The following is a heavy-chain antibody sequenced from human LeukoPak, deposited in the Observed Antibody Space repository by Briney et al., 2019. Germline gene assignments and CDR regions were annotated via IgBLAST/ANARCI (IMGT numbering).Heavy chain of an antibody. Sequence: ASVKVSCKASGYTLTSYGISWVRQAPGQGLEWMGWISAYNGNTNYAQKLQGRVTMTTDTSTSTAYMELRSLRSDDTAVYYCAREIVVATVHYFDYWGQGTLVTVSS. J-gene: IGHJ4*02. CDR1: GYTLTSYG. CDR3: AREIVVATVHYFDY. CDR2: ISAYNGNT. D-gene: IGHD3-22*01. V-gene: IGHV1-18*01.